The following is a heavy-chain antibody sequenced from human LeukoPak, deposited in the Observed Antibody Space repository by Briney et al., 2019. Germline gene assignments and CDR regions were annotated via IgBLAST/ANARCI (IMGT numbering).Heavy chain of an antibody. CDR1: GFKFDDYG. CDR3: AGYYYDSSSGFDL. D-gene: IGHD3-22*01. V-gene: IGHV3-20*04. Sequence: GGSLRLSCAASGFKFDDYGMSWVRQAPGKGLEWVCDINWNGAWTGYADSVKGRFTISGDNAKNSLYLQMNSLRAEDTALYYCAGYYYDSSSGFDLWGQGTLVTVSA. J-gene: IGHJ5*02. CDR2: INWNGAWT.